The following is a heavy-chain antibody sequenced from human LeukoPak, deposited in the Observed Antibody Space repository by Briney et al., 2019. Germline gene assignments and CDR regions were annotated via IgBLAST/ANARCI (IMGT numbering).Heavy chain of an antibody. CDR3: AGSYGSGSPLDY. J-gene: IGHJ4*02. CDR1: GGSISSYY. D-gene: IGHD3-10*01. V-gene: IGHV4-59*01. CDR2: IYYSGST. Sequence: SETLSLTCTVSGGSISSYYWSWIRQPPGKGLEWIGYIYYSGSTNYNPSLKSRVTISVDTSKNQFSLKLSYVTAADTAVYYCAGSYGSGSPLDYWGQGTLVTVSS.